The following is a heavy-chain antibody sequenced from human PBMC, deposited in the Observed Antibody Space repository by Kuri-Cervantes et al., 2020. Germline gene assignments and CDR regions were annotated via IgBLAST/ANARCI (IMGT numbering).Heavy chain of an antibody. Sequence: LSLTCTVSGGSISSYYWSWIRQAPGKGLEWVSYISSSGSTRYYADSVKGLFTISRDNAKNSLYLQMNSLRAEDTAVYYCARGYCCGGSCYGAFYIWGQGTMVTVSS. CDR2: ISSSGSTR. V-gene: IGHV3-11*01. CDR1: GGSISSYY. CDR3: ARGYCCGGSCYGAFYI. D-gene: IGHD2-15*01. J-gene: IGHJ3*02.